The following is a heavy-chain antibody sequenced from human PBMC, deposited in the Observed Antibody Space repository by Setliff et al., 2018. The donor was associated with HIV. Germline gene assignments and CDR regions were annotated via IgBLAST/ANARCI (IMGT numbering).Heavy chain of an antibody. CDR3: ARAVGGSNYFDYSGYQDF. Sequence: SVKVSCKTSGYPFDGYGISWVRQAPGQGLEWMGWISAYIGDTKYAQRFQGRVTMTADPSTPTAYMELRSLKSEDTAVYYCARAVGGSNYFDYSGYQDFWGQGTRVTVSS. CDR1: GYPFDGYG. V-gene: IGHV1-18*01. J-gene: IGHJ4*02. D-gene: IGHD3-22*01. CDR2: ISAYIGDT.